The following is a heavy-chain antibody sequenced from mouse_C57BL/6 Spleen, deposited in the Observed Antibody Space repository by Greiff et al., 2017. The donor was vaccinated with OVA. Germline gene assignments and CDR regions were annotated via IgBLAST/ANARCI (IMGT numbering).Heavy chain of an antibody. CDR3: AKVQYSRYGNYDAMDY. Sequence: QVQLQQSGPGLVQPSPSLSITCTVSGFSLTSYGVHWVRQSPGKGLEWLGVIWRGGSTEYNAAFMSRLSITKDNSKSQVFFKMNSRQADDTDIYDCAKVQYSRYGNYDAMDYWGQGTSVTVSS. V-gene: IGHV2-5*01. D-gene: IGHD2-1*01. CDR1: GFSLTSYG. CDR2: IWRGGST. J-gene: IGHJ4*01.